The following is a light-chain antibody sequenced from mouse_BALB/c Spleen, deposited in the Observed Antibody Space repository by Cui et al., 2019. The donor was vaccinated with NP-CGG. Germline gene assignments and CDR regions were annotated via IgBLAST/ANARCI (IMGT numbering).Light chain of an antibody. CDR3: ALWYSNHWV. CDR1: TGAVTTSNY. J-gene: IGLJ1*01. CDR2: GTN. V-gene: IGLV1*01. Sequence: QAVVTQEPALTTSPGETVTLTCRSSTGAVTTSNYDNWVQEKPDHLFTGLIGGTNNRVPGVPARFSGSLIGDKAALTITGAQTEDEAIYFCALWYSNHWVFGGGTKLTVL.